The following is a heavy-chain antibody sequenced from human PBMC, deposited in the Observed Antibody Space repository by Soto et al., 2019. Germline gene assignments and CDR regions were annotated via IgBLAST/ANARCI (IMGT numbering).Heavy chain of an antibody. CDR1: GGSISSGGYY. CDR3: ARGFTYYDYIWGSYPPVLWDY. J-gene: IGHJ4*02. D-gene: IGHD3-16*02. V-gene: IGHV4-31*03. Sequence: QVQLQESGPGLVKPSQTLSLTCTVSGGSISSGGYYWSWIRQHPGKGLEWIGYIYYSGSTYYNPSLKSRVTISVDTSKNQFSLKLSSVTAADTAMYYCARGFTYYDYIWGSYPPVLWDYWGQGTLVTVSS. CDR2: IYYSGST.